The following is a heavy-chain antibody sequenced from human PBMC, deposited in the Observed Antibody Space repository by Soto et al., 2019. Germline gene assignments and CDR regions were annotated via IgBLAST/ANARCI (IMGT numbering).Heavy chain of an antibody. CDR3: ARAPSSPLWFGELY. V-gene: IGHV1-3*01. J-gene: IGHJ6*02. CDR2: INAGNGNT. CDR1: GYTFTSYA. D-gene: IGHD3-10*01. Sequence: QVQLVQSGAEVKKPGASVKVSCKASGYTFTSYAMHWVRQAPGHRLEWMGWINAGNGNTKYSQKFQGRVTITRDTSASTAYMELSSLRSEDTAVYYCARAPSSPLWFGELYWGQGTTVTVSS.